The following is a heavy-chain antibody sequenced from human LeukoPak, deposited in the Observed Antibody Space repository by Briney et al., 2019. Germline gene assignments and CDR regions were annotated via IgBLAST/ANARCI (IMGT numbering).Heavy chain of an antibody. CDR1: GFTFSSYE. D-gene: IGHD2-15*01. V-gene: IGHV3-48*03. CDR3: ASLPVAATREFDY. CDR2: ISSSGSTI. J-gene: IGHJ4*02. Sequence: PGGSLRLSCAASGFTFSSYEMNWVRQAPGKGLERVSYISSSGSTIYYADSVKGRFTISRDNAKNSLYLQMNSLRAEDTAVYYCASLPVAATREFDYWGQGTLVTVSS.